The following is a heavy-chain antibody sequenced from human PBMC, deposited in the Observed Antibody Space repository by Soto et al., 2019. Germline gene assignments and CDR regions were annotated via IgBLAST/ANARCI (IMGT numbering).Heavy chain of an antibody. J-gene: IGHJ5*02. CDR3: ARMDIYWFDP. CDR2: IYYSGST. Sequence: SETLSLTCTVSGGSISSYYWGWIRQPPGKGLEWIGSIYYSGSTYYNPSLKSRVTISVDTSKNQFSLKLSSVTAADTAVYYCARMDIYWFDPWGQGTLVTVSS. V-gene: IGHV4-39*01. CDR1: GGSISSYY. D-gene: IGHD2-2*03.